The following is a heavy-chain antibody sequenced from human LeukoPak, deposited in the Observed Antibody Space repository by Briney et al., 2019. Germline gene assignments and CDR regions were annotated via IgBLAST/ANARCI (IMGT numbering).Heavy chain of an antibody. CDR2: ISWNSGSI. CDR1: GFTFSSCA. V-gene: IGHV3-9*01. J-gene: IGHJ4*02. Sequence: GGSLRLSCAASGFTFSSCAMHWVRQAPGKGLEWVSGISWNSGSIGYADSVKGRFTISRDNAKNSLYLQMNSLRAEDTALYYCAKDNRPIVGATKGAFDYWGQGTLVTVSS. D-gene: IGHD1-26*01. CDR3: AKDNRPIVGATKGAFDY.